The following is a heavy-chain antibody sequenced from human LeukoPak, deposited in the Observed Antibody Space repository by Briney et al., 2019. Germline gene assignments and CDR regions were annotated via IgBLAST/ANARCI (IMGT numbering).Heavy chain of an antibody. Sequence: GASVKVSCKASGYTFTSYGISWVRQAPGQGLEWMGGISAYNGNRNYAQKLRGRVTMTTDTSTSTASMELRSLGSDDTAVYYCARTGGVDIVVVPAAMHQYYYYGMDVWGQGTTVTVSS. CDR2: ISAYNGNR. CDR3: ARTGGVDIVVVPAAMHQYYYYGMDV. D-gene: IGHD2-2*03. J-gene: IGHJ6*02. V-gene: IGHV1-18*01. CDR1: GYTFTSYG.